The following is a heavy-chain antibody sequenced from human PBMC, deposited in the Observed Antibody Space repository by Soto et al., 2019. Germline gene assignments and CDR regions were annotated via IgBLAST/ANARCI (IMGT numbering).Heavy chain of an antibody. J-gene: IGHJ5*02. CDR3: ARAFERSAICP. Sequence: PSPTCAVSGGSIIRADSYWFWIRNQPGKGMEWIGYIPYSGDTYYNPSLRSRVTISADTSENNFSLTLKSVTAADTPVYFCARAFERSAICPWGQGTSVTVSS. V-gene: IGHV4-31*11. CDR2: IPYSGDT. D-gene: IGHD3-9*01. CDR1: GGSIIRADSY.